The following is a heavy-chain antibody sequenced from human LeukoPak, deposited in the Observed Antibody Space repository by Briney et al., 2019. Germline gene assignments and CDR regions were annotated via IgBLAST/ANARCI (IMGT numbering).Heavy chain of an antibody. V-gene: IGHV3-21*01. CDR1: GFTFSSYA. Sequence: GGSLRLSCAASGFTFSSYAMSWVRQAPGKGLEWVSSISSSSSYIYYADSVKGRFTISRDNAKNSLYLQMNSLRAEDTAVYYCARDGHYYDSGSHYGDYWGQGTLVTVSS. CDR2: ISSSSSYI. CDR3: ARDGHYYDSGSHYGDY. D-gene: IGHD3-10*01. J-gene: IGHJ4*02.